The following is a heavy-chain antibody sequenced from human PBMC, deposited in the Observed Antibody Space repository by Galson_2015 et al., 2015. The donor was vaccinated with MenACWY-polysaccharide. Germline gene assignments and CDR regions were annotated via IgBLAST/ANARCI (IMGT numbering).Heavy chain of an antibody. D-gene: IGHD3-22*01. CDR1: GFTFSSYW. J-gene: IGHJ4*02. CDR3: ARESHHDSSGYPDY. V-gene: IGHV3-74*01. CDR2: INIDGSVT. Sequence: SLRLSCAASGFTFSSYWMHWVRQAPGEGLVWVSRINIDGSVTNYADSVKGRFTISRDNAKNTLYLQMNSLRAEDTALYYCARESHHDSSGYPDYWGQGTLVTVSS.